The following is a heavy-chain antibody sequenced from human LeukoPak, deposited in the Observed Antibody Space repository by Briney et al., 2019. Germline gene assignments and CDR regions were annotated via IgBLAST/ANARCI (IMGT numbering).Heavy chain of an antibody. Sequence: SETLSLTCAVSGYSISSGYYWGWIRQPPGKGLEWIGSIYYSGSTYYNPSLKSRVTISVDTSKNQFSLKLSSVTAADTAVYYCARSYTYYDFWSGYYARFDYWGQGTLVTVSS. CDR1: GYSISSGYY. V-gene: IGHV4-38-2*01. D-gene: IGHD3-3*01. CDR2: IYYSGST. CDR3: ARSYTYYDFWSGYYARFDY. J-gene: IGHJ4*02.